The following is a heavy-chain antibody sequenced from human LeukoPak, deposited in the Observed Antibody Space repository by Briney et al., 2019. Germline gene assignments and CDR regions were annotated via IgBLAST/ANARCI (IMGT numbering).Heavy chain of an antibody. J-gene: IGHJ3*02. CDR2: IKSKTDGWTT. CDR1: GFTFSNAW. Sequence: GGSLRLSCAASGFTFSNAWMRWVRQAPGKGLEWVGRIKSKTDGWTTDYAAPVKGRFTISRGDSKNTLYLQMNSLKTEDTALHYCAREDIVVVVAATGAFDIWGQGTMATVSS. D-gene: IGHD2-15*01. CDR3: AREDIVVVVAATGAFDI. V-gene: IGHV3-15*01.